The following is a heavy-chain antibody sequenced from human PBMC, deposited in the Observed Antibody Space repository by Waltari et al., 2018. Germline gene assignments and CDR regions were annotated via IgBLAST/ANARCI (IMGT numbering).Heavy chain of an antibody. CDR2: ISESGSSP. J-gene: IGHJ4*02. V-gene: IGHV3-11*01. CDR1: GFNFSDSY. Sequence: QVQLVESGGGLVKPGGSLRLSCAASGFNFSDSYMSWLRQAPGKGLEWLSYISESGSSPYYADSVKGRFTLSRDNAKNSVYLQMNSLRVEDTAVYYCARSVRSPGDWGQGTLVTVSS. CDR3: ARSVRSPGD. D-gene: IGHD3-10*02.